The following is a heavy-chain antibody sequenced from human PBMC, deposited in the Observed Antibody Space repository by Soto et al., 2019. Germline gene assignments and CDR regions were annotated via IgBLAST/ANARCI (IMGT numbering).Heavy chain of an antibody. V-gene: IGHV4-30-4*01. CDR2: IYYSGST. J-gene: IGHJ5*02. Sequence: SETLSLTCTVSGGSISSGDYYWSWIRQPPGKGLEWIGYIYYSGSTYYNPSLKNRVTISVDTSKNQLSLKLSTVTAADTAVYYCARRYMVRGVIKTTNWFDPWGQGTLVTVSS. D-gene: IGHD3-10*01. CDR1: GGSISSGDYY. CDR3: ARRYMVRGVIKTTNWFDP.